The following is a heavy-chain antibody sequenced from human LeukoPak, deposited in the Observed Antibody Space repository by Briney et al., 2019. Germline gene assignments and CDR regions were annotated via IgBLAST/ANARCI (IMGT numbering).Heavy chain of an antibody. D-gene: IGHD5-24*01. CDR1: GFTFDDYA. V-gene: IGHV3-9*01. CDR2: ISWNSGSI. J-gene: IGHJ6*03. CDR3: ARDGKGDGYNLGYYYMDV. Sequence: GRSLRLSCAASGFTFDDYAMHWVRQAPGKGLEWVSGISWNSGSIGYADSVKGRFTISRDNAKNSLYLQMNSLRAEDTAVYYCARDGKGDGYNLGYYYMDVWGKGTTVTVSS.